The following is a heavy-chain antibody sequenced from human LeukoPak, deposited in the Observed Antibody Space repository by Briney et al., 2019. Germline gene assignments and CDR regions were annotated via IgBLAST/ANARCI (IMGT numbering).Heavy chain of an antibody. CDR1: GYTFTSYA. CDR2: IIPIFATA. J-gene: IGHJ4*02. CDR3: ARGPITTRSHFDY. V-gene: IGHV1-69*13. Sequence: SVKVSCKASGYTFTSYAMHWVRQAPGQGLEWMGGIIPIFATANYAQKFQGRVTITADESTSTAYMELSSLRSEDTAVYYCARGPITTRSHFDYWGQGTLVTVSS. D-gene: IGHD3-22*01.